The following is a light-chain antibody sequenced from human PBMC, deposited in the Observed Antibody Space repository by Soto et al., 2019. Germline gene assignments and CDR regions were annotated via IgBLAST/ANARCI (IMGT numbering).Light chain of an antibody. CDR1: QNVYNN. CDR3: QQCSNSPRT. Sequence: EIVMTQSPATLSVSPGELATLSCKASQNVYNNLAWYQQRPGQPPRLLIYDASTRATGISARFSGSGYGTQFPLTISRLQYEDFAVYFWQQCSNSPRTFGLGTKVEIK. CDR2: DAS. V-gene: IGKV3-15*01. J-gene: IGKJ4*02.